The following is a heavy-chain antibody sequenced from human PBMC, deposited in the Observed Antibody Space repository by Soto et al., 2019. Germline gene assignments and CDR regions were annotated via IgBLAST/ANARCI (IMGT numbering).Heavy chain of an antibody. CDR1: GDSITSSGYY. V-gene: IGHV4-39*01. D-gene: IGHD3-16*02. J-gene: IGHJ4*02. CDR3: ARDSGNYRTEY. Sequence: SETLSLTCTVSGDSITSSGYYWGWIRQPPGKGLEWIGTIDYSGRTYHNPSLKSRVTISVDTSKTQLSLQLSSVTAADTAMYYCARDSGNYRTEYWGQGTLVTVS. CDR2: IDYSGRT.